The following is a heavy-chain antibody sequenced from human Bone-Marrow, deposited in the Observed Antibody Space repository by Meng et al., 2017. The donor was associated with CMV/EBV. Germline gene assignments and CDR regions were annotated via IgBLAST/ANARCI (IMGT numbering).Heavy chain of an antibody. CDR3: ARREGGGGLRDFDWQGDYYYYGMDV. D-gene: IGHD3-9*01. CDR1: GGSISSSSYY. V-gene: IGHV4-39*07. CDR2: IYYSGSN. J-gene: IGHJ6*02. Sequence: GSLRLSCTVSGGSISSSSYYWGWIRQPPGKGLEWIGSIYYSGSNYYNPPLKSRVTISVDTSKNQFSLKLSSGAAADTAVYYCARREGGGGLRDFDWQGDYYYYGMDVWGQGTTVTVSS.